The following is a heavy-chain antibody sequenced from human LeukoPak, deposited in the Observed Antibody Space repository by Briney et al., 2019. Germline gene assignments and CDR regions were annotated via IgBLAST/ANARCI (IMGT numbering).Heavy chain of an antibody. Sequence: SDTLSLPCTVSGRYIRSGDHHWTWMREPPGKGLEVMGHIYYSGSPLYDPSLKCRFNMSLDTSENELSLSLLSVTAADTAVYYCATARLWFGELLGWGQGTLVTVSS. V-gene: IGHV4-30-4*02. CDR2: IYYSGSP. D-gene: IGHD3-10*01. CDR1: GRYIRSGDHH. J-gene: IGHJ4*02. CDR3: ATARLWFGELLG.